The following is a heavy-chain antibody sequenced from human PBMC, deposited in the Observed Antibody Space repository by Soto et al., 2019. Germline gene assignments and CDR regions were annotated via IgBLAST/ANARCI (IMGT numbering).Heavy chain of an antibody. V-gene: IGHV1-69*01. CDR3: ARSTGSGFRPGTHRFNWFDP. D-gene: IGHD5-12*01. J-gene: IGHJ5*02. CDR2: IIPIFRTP. CDR1: GVTFSSFA. Sequence: QVQLVQSGAEVKQPGSSVKVSCQASGVTFSSFAISWVRQAPGQGLEWMGGIIPIFRTPNYAQNFQGRVTITADESTSSGYMGLSRLRFEDTAVYYCARSTGSGFRPGTHRFNWFDPWGQGTLVTVSS.